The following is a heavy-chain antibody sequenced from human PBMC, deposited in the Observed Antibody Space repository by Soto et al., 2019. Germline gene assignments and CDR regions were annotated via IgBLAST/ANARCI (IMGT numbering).Heavy chain of an antibody. CDR3: ARLWSGYYSDY. CDR2: IYYSGST. V-gene: IGHV4-59*08. Sequence: PSETLSLTCTVSGGSISSYYWSWIWQPPGKGLEWIGYIYYSGSTNYNPSLESRVTISVDTSKNQFSLKLSSVTAADTAVYYCARLWSGYYSDYWGQGTLVTVSS. D-gene: IGHD3-3*01. CDR1: GGSISSYY. J-gene: IGHJ4*02.